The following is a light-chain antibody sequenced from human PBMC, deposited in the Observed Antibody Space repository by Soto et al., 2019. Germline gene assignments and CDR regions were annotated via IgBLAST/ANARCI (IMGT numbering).Light chain of an antibody. V-gene: IGKV3-11*01. CDR1: QSVNSY. Sequence: EIVLTQSPATLSLSPGERANLACRASQSVNSYLAWYQQNPGQAPRLLIYDASSRATGIPARFSGSGSGTDFTLTISSLEPEDFAVYYCQQRSNWLFGGGTKFAIK. CDR3: QQRSNWL. J-gene: IGKJ4*01. CDR2: DAS.